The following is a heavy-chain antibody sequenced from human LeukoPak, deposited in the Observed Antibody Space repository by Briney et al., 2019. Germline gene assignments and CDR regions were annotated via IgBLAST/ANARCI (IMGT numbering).Heavy chain of an antibody. CDR2: IIPIFGTA. CDR3: ARLGRDGYNLYYFDY. V-gene: IGHV1-69*01. Sequence: GASVKVSCKASGGTFSSYAISWVRQAPGQGLEWMGGIIPIFGTANYAQKFQGRVTITADESTSTAYMELRSLRSDDTAVYYCARLGRDGYNLYYFDYWGQGTLVTVSS. J-gene: IGHJ4*02. CDR1: GGTFSSYA. D-gene: IGHD5-24*01.